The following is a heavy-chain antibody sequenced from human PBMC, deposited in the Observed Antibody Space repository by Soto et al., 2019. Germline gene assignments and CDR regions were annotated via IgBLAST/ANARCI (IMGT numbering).Heavy chain of an antibody. J-gene: IGHJ4*02. Sequence: GASVKVSCKASGGTFSSYTISWVRQAPGQGLEWMGRIIPILGIANYAQKFQGRVTITADKSTSTAYMELSSLRSEDTAVYYCARVKGPQNHDYWGQGTLVTVSS. V-gene: IGHV1-69*02. CDR3: ARVKGPQNHDY. CDR1: GGTFSSYT. CDR2: IIPILGIA.